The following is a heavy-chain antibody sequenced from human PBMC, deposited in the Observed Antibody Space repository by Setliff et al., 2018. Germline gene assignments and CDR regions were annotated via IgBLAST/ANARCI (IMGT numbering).Heavy chain of an antibody. CDR2: ISSSSSYI. J-gene: IGHJ4*02. Sequence: GGSLRLSCAASGFTFSSYSMNWVRQAPGKGLEWVSSISSSSSYIYYADSVKGRFTISRDNAKNSLYLQMNSLGAEDTAVYYCARDTPPDTAMVQQFDYWGQGTLVTV. D-gene: IGHD5-18*01. V-gene: IGHV3-21*01. CDR3: ARDTPPDTAMVQQFDY. CDR1: GFTFSSYS.